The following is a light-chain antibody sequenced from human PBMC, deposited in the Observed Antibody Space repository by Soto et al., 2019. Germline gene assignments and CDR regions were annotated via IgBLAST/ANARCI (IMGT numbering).Light chain of an antibody. Sequence: DIQMTQSPSSLSASIGDTITISCLASQNIERYLNWYQQKEGRAPQLLMFAAANLESGVPSRFRGSGSGTDFTFTISSLQPDDSGTYYCQQFYDLPINFGQGTRLEIK. V-gene: IGKV1-33*01. CDR1: QNIERY. J-gene: IGKJ5*01. CDR2: AAA. CDR3: QQFYDLPIN.